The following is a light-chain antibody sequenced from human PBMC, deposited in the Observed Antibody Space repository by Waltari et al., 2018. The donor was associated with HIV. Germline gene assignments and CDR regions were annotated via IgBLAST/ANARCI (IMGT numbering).Light chain of an antibody. Sequence: DIQMTQSPSSLSASVGDRVTITCRASQSISNYLIWYQQKPGKVPKVLIYAASSLQSGVPSRFSGSGSGTDFTLTISSLQPEDFATYYCQQSYHTPTFGGGTKVDIK. CDR3: QQSYHTPT. J-gene: IGKJ4*01. CDR1: QSISNY. CDR2: AAS. V-gene: IGKV1-39*01.